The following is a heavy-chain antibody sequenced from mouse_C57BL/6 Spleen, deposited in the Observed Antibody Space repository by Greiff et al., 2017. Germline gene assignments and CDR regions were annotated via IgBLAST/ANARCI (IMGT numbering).Heavy chain of an antibody. CDR3: ARGGGNYPYWYFDV. CDR1: GYTFTTYP. J-gene: IGHJ1*03. V-gene: IGHV1-47*01. Sequence: VQLQQSGAELVKPGASVKMSCKASGYTFTTYPIEWMKQNHGKSLEWIGNFHPYNDDTKYNEKFKGKATLTVEKSSSTVYLERSRLTSDGSAVYYCARGGGNYPYWYFDVWGTGTTVTVSS. D-gene: IGHD2-1*01. CDR2: FHPYNDDT.